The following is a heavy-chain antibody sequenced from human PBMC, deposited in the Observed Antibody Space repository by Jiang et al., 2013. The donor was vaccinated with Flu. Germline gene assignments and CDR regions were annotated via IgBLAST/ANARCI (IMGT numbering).Heavy chain of an antibody. CDR2: ITSTGQTI. CDR3: ARSSRSYTSQFYFDY. J-gene: IGHJ4*02. CDR1: GFPFGNYS. V-gene: IGHV3-48*02. D-gene: IGHD3-16*02. Sequence: QLLESGGALVQPGGSLRLSCEISGFPFGNYSMNWVRQAPGKGLEWVSDITSTGQTISYADSVKGRFTVSRDNAKRSVFLQMDSLRDDDTAVYYCARSSRSYTSQFYFDYWGRGTLVTVSS.